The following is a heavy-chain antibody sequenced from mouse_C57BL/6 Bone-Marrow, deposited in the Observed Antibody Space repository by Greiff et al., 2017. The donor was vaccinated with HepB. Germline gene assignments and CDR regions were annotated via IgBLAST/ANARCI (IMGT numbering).Heavy chain of an antibody. CDR2: IHPNSGST. CDR3: ANYGSSYGYFDV. D-gene: IGHD1-1*01. V-gene: IGHV1-64*01. J-gene: IGHJ1*03. Sequence: QVQLQQPGAELVKPGASVKLSCKASGYTFTSYWMHWVKQRPGQGLEWIGMIHPNSGSTNYNEKFKSKATLTVDKSSSKAYMQLSSLTSEDSAVYYCANYGSSYGYFDVWGTGTTVTVSS. CDR1: GYTFTSYW.